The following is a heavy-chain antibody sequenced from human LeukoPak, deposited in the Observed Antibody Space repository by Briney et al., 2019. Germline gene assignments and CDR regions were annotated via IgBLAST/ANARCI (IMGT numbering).Heavy chain of an antibody. CDR1: GYTFTSYG. J-gene: IGHJ4*02. CDR3: ATGKDYYDSSGYPRTYYFDY. CDR2: ISAYNGNT. V-gene: IGHV1-18*01. D-gene: IGHD3-22*01. Sequence: ASVKVSCKASGYTFTSYGISWVRQAPGQGLEWMGWISAYNGNTNYAQKLQGRVTMTTDTSTSTAYMELSSLRSEDTAVYYCATGKDYYDSSGYPRTYYFDYWGQGTLVTVSS.